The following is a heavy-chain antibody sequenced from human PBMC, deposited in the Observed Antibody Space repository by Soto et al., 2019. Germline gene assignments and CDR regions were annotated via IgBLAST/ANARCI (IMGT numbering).Heavy chain of an antibody. D-gene: IGHD6-13*01. CDR2: IYYSGST. J-gene: IGHJ5*02. CDR3: ARPSRYSSSWYPSENWFDP. Sequence: PSETLSLTCTFSGGSISSSSYYWGWIRQPPGKGLEWIGSIYYSGSTYYNPSLKSRVTISVDTSKNQFSLKLSSVTAADTAVYYCARPSRYSSSWYPSENWFDPWGQGTLVPVSS. V-gene: IGHV4-39*01. CDR1: GGSISSSSYY.